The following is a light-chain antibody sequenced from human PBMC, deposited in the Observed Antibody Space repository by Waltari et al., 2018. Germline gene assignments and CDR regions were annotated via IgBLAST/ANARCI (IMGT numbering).Light chain of an antibody. V-gene: IGKV3-20*01. CDR1: QRVSRA. Sequence: EIVLTQSPGTLSLSPGERATLSCRAGQRVSRALAWYQQKPGQAPRLLIYGTSNRATGIPDRFSGSGSGTDFSLTISRLEPEDVAVYFCQHYVRLPATFGQGTKVEIK. CDR2: GTS. CDR3: QHYVRLPAT. J-gene: IGKJ1*01.